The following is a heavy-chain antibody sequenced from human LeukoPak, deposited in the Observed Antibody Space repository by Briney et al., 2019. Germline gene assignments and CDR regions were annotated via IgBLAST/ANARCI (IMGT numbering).Heavy chain of an antibody. J-gene: IGHJ4*02. V-gene: IGHV3-21*01. CDR2: ISSGSGYI. Sequence: GGSLRLSCAASGFTFSSYSMNWVRQAPGKGLEWVSSISSGSGYIYYADSVKGRFTISRDNAKNSLFLQMNSLRAEDTAVYYCARENTSMGSDYWGQGTLVTVSS. D-gene: IGHD5-18*01. CDR1: GFTFSSYS. CDR3: ARENTSMGSDY.